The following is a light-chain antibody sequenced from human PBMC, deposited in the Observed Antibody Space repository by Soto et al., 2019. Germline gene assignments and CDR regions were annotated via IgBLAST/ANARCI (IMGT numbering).Light chain of an antibody. CDR3: QQYGSSRFT. J-gene: IGKJ3*01. CDR1: QSISSNY. Sequence: EIVLTQSPGTLSLSPGERATLPCRASQSISSNYLAWYQQKPGQAPRLLVYGASSRATGIPDRFSGSGSGTDFTLTISRLEPEDFAVYYCQQYGSSRFTFGPGTKVDFK. V-gene: IGKV3-20*01. CDR2: GAS.